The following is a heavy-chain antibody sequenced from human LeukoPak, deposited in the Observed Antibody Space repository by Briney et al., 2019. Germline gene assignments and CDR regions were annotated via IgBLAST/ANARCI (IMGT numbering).Heavy chain of an antibody. CDR3: AKGGKWDVTPFDY. CDR2: ISGGGGST. J-gene: IGHJ4*02. V-gene: IGHV3-23*01. CDR1: GFTFTSYS. D-gene: IGHD1-26*01. Sequence: GGSLRLSCAASGFTFTSYSMNWVRQAPGKGLEWVSTISGGGGSTYYADSVKGRFTISRDNSKNTLYLQVNSLGAEDTAVYYCAKGGKWDVTPFDYWGQGTLVTVSS.